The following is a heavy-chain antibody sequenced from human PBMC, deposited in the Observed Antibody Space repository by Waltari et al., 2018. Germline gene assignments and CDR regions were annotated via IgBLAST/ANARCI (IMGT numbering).Heavy chain of an antibody. V-gene: IGHV3-43*01. CDR2: ISWDGGST. CDR3: AKDISERYYYGMDV. J-gene: IGHJ6*02. CDR1: GFTFDDYT. Sequence: EVQLVESGGVVVQPGGSLRLSCAASGFTFDDYTMHWVRQAPGKGLEWVSLISWDGGSTYYADSVKGRFTISRDNSKNSLYLQMNSLRTEDTALYYCAKDISERYYYGMDVWGQGTTVTVSS.